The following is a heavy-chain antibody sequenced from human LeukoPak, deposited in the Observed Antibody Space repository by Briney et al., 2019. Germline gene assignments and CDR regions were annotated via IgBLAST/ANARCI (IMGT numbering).Heavy chain of an antibody. CDR2: INWNGGST. Sequence: GGSLRLSCAASGFTFDDYGMSWVRQAPRKGLEWVSGINWNGGSTGYADSVKGRFTISRDNAKNSLYLQMNSLRAEDTALYYCARLVALLWFGEYPDYWGQGTLVTVSS. J-gene: IGHJ4*02. CDR1: GFTFDDYG. V-gene: IGHV3-20*04. CDR3: ARLVALLWFGEYPDY. D-gene: IGHD3-10*01.